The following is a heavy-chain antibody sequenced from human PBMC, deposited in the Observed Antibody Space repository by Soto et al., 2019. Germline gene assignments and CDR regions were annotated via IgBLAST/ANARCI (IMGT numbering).Heavy chain of an antibody. CDR2: INAGNGNT. J-gene: IGHJ4*02. CDR1: GYTITSYP. Sequence: QVQLVQSGAEVKKHGASVKVSCKASGYTITSYPRQWVRQAPGQRLEWMGWINAGNGNTKYSQKFRGRVTITRDTSASTAYMELSSLRSEDTAVYYCARDVGAIGDWGQGTLVTVSS. CDR3: ARDVGAIGD. D-gene: IGHD1-26*01. V-gene: IGHV1-3*01.